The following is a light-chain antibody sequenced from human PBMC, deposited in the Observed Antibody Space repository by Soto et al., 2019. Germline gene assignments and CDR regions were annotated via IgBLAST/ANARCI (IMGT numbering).Light chain of an antibody. CDR3: LQDYTYPYT. Sequence: AIQMTQSPSSLSASVGDRVTITCRASQDIGNELGWYHQKPGRAPKLLIYAASSLQSGVPSRFGGSGSGTDFTLTISSLQPEDFATYYCLQDYTYPYTFGLGTKLEIK. V-gene: IGKV1-6*01. CDR2: AAS. J-gene: IGKJ2*01. CDR1: QDIGNE.